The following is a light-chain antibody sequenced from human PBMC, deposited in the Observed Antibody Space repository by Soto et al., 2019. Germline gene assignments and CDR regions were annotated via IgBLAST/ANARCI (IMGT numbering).Light chain of an antibody. CDR1: QSISYY. V-gene: IGKV1-39*01. J-gene: IGKJ1*01. Sequence: IQMTQSASSMSASVGDRVTITCRASQSISYYLNWYQHKPGKAPKVLIYAASRLQSGVPSRFSVSGSGTDFSLTIGRLQTEDFATYYCQHTYSTPRTFGQGTKVDIK. CDR2: AAS. CDR3: QHTYSTPRT.